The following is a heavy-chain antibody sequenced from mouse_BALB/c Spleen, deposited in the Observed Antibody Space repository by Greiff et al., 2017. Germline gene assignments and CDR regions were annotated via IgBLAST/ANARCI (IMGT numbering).Heavy chain of an antibody. J-gene: IGHJ2*01. D-gene: IGHD1-1*01. CDR3: ARNYYGYYFDY. V-gene: IGHV5-12-2*01. Sequence: EVNVVESGGGLVQPGGSLKLSCAASGFTFSSYTMSWVRQTPEKRLEWVAYISNGGGSTYYPDTVKGRFTISRDNAKNTLYLQMSSLKSEDTAMYYCARNYYGYYFDYWGQGTTLTVSS. CDR2: ISNGGGST. CDR1: GFTFSSYT.